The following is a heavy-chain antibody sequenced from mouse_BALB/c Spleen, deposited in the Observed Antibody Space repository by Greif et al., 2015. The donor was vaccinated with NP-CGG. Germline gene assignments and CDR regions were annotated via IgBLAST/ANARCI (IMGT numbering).Heavy chain of an antibody. Sequence: EVKVEESGAELVRSGASVKLSCTASGFNIKDYYMHWVKQRPEQGLEWIGWIDPENGDTEYAPKFQGKATMTADTSSNTAYLQLSSLTSEDTAVYYCNANYGSSWGYWGQGTTLTVSS. CDR1: GFNIKDYY. CDR3: NANYGSSWGY. CDR2: IDPENGDT. J-gene: IGHJ2*01. V-gene: IGHV14-4*02. D-gene: IGHD1-1*01.